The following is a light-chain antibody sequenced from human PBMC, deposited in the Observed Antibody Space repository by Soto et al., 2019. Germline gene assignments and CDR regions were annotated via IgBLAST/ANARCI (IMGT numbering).Light chain of an antibody. CDR3: QHYNNWPVT. CDR2: DAS. J-gene: IGKJ4*01. V-gene: IGKV3-15*01. Sequence: IGMTQSPAALSVSPGERATLSCRASQSVNSNLAWYQQKPGQAPRLLIYDASTRATGIPARFSGSGSETEFTLTISSLQSEDFAVYYCQHYNNWPVTFGGGTKVDI. CDR1: QSVNSN.